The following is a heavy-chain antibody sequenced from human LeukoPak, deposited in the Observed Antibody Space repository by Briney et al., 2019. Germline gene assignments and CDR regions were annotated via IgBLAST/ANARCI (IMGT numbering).Heavy chain of an antibody. V-gene: IGHV1-2*04. J-gene: IGHJ6*04. Sequence: ASVKLSCKASGYTLTVYYMHWVRQAPGQGLGWMGWINPNSGGTNNEQKFQGWVTMTRDTSISTAYMELSRLRSDDTAVYYCARESVVRGVIRHYYYGMDVWGKGTTVSVSS. CDR1: GYTLTVYY. CDR2: INPNSGGT. D-gene: IGHD3-10*01. CDR3: ARESVVRGVIRHYYYGMDV.